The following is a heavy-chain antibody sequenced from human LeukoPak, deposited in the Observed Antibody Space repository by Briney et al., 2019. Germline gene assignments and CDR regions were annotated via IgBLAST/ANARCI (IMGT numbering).Heavy chain of an antibody. V-gene: IGHV4-59*12. Sequence: SETLSLTCTVSGGSISSYYWSWIRQPPGKGLEWIGYIYYSGSTNYNPSLKSRVTISVDKSKNQFSLKLSSVTAADTAVYFCARDTEERRERQQLVHWGQGTLVTVSS. D-gene: IGHD6-13*01. CDR1: GGSISSYY. CDR2: IYYSGST. CDR3: ARDTEERRERQQLVH. J-gene: IGHJ4*02.